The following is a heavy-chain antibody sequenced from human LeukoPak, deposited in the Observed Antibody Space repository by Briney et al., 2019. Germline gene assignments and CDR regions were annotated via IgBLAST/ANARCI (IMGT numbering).Heavy chain of an antibody. CDR1: GFTFSSYV. Sequence: PGGSLRLSCAASGFTFSSYVMNWVRQAPGRGLEWVSGLTGSGATTYYAGSVEGRFTISRDNSEKTLYLQMNSLRAEDTALYYCAKPVTAASLGAFDIWGQGTMVTVSS. J-gene: IGHJ3*02. CDR3: AKPVTAASLGAFDI. V-gene: IGHV3-23*01. CDR2: LTGSGATT. D-gene: IGHD2-21*02.